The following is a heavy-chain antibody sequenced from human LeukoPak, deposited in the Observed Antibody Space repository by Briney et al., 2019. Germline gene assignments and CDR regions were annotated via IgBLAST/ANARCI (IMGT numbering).Heavy chain of an antibody. D-gene: IGHD2/OR15-2a*01. Sequence: PGGSLRLSCAASGFTFSSYGMHWVRQAPGKGLEWVALIWYDGSNKYYADSVKGRFTISRDNSKNTLYLQMNSLRDEDTAVYCCARDSKTRALDYWGQGTLVTVSS. CDR3: ARDSKTRALDY. J-gene: IGHJ4*02. V-gene: IGHV3-33*01. CDR1: GFTFSSYG. CDR2: IWYDGSNK.